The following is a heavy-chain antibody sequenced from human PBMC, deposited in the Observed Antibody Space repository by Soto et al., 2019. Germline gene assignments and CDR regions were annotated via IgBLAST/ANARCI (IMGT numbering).Heavy chain of an antibody. CDR1: GFTFSSYG. J-gene: IGHJ5*02. CDR2: IWYDGSNK. V-gene: IGHV3-33*01. Sequence: QVQLVESGGGVVQPGRSLRLSCAASGFTFSSYGMHWVRQAPGKGLEWVAVIWYDGSNKYYADSVKGRFTISRDNSKNTLYLQINSLRAEGTAVYYCARDAYNRNDFPPPPSPYNWFDPWGQGTLVTVSS. CDR3: ARDAYNRNDFPPPPSPYNWFDP. D-gene: IGHD1-1*01.